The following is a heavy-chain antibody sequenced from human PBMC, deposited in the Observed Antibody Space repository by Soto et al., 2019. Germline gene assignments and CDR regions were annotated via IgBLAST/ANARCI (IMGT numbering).Heavy chain of an antibody. CDR2: ISGDGGST. J-gene: IGHJ4*02. CDR3: AKTYDDFWSGYYTAIAFDY. V-gene: IGHV3-23*01. CDR1: GFTFSSYA. D-gene: IGHD3-3*01. Sequence: GGSLRLSCAASGFTFSSYAMTWVRQAPGKGLEWVSAISGDGGSTYYADSVKGPFTISRDNSKNTLYLQMNSLRAEDTAVYYCAKTYDDFWSGYYTAIAFDYWGQGTLVTVSS.